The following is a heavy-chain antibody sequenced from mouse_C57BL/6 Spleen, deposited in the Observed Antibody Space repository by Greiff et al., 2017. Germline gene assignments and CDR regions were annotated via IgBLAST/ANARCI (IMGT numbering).Heavy chain of an antibody. V-gene: IGHV7-1*01. CDR2: SRNKANDYTT. Sequence: EVMLVESGGGLVQSGRSLRLSCATSGFTFSDFYMEWVRQAPGKGLEWIAASRNKANDYTTEYSASVKGRFIVSRDTSKSILYLQMNALRAEDTAIHYCARDATYGSTYYYAMDYWGQGTSVTVSS. J-gene: IGHJ4*01. CDR3: ARDATYGSTYYYAMDY. CDR1: GFTFSDFY. D-gene: IGHD1-1*01.